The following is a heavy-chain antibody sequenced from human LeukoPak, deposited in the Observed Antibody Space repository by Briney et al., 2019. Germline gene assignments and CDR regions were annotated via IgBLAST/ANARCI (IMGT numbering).Heavy chain of an antibody. CDR1: GGXISSYY. V-gene: IGHV4-59*01. CDR2: IHYSGST. D-gene: IGHD6-19*01. CDR3: ARDRGSSGWFYFDY. Sequence: SETLSLTCTVSGGXISSYYCSWIRQPPGKGREWLGYIHYSGSTNYNPSLKSRVTISIDTSKNQFSLKLSSVTAADTAVYYCARDRGSSGWFYFDYWGQGTLVTVSS. J-gene: IGHJ4*02.